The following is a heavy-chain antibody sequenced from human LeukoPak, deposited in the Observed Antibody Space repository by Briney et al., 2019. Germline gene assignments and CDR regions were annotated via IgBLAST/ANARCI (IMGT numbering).Heavy chain of an antibody. CDR2: ISYDGSNK. Sequence: GGSLRLSCVASGFTFSNYGMHWVRQAPGKGREWVAVISYDGSNKYYADSVKGRFTISRDNSKNPLYLQMNSLRAEDTAVYYCTKGVLGGTQSVSARLDSWGQGTLVTVSS. J-gene: IGHJ4*02. D-gene: IGHD3-16*01. CDR3: TKGVLGGTQSVSARLDS. CDR1: GFTFSNYG. V-gene: IGHV3-30*18.